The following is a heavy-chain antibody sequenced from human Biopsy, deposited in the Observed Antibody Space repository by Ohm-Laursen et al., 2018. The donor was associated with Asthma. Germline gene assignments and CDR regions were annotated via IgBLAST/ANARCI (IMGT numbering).Heavy chain of an antibody. CDR1: GDSINSGGYS. D-gene: IGHD3-22*01. J-gene: IGHJ6*02. V-gene: IGHV4-30-2*01. Sequence: TLSLTWAVSGDSINSGGYSWDWIPQPPRKGLGWVAYPFHTGTPSYNPSLKSRVTISVDRSKRQFSLKVNSVTAADTAVYYCARMITMIQAANYYSYAMDVWGQGTTVTVSS. CDR3: ARMITMIQAANYYSYAMDV. CDR2: PFHTGTP.